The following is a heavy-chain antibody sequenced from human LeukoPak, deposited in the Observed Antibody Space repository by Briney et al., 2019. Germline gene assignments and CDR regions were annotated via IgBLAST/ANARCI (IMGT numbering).Heavy chain of an antibody. Sequence: SQTLSLTCTVSGGSISSGGYYWSWIRQHPEKGLEWIGYIYYSGSTHSNPSLKSRVTISIDTSKNQFSLKLSSVTAADTAVFYCARGVGWPFDLWGRGTLVTVSS. CDR1: GGSISSGGYY. CDR3: ARGVGWPFDL. D-gene: IGHD6-19*01. J-gene: IGHJ2*01. CDR2: IYYSGST. V-gene: IGHV4-31*03.